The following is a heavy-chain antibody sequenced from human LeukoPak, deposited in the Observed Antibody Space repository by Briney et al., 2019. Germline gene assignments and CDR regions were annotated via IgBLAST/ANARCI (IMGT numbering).Heavy chain of an antibody. CDR1: GFTFGSYW. D-gene: IGHD5-12*01. J-gene: IGHJ6*02. CDR3: GRLMGGYDSYFYGMDV. V-gene: IGHV3-7*05. Sequence: GGSLRLSCAASGFTFGSYWMSWVRQAPGKGLEWVANIKQDGSEKYYVDSVKGRFTISRDNAKNSLYLQMNSLRAEDTAVYYCGRLMGGYDSYFYGMDVWGQGTTVTVSS. CDR2: IKQDGSEK.